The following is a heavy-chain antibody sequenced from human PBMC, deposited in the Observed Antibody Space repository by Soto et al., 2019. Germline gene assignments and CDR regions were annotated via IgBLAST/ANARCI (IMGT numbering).Heavy chain of an antibody. CDR3: AKGKAHFDWLSNWFDP. CDR1: GFTFSSYG. D-gene: IGHD3-9*01. J-gene: IGHJ5*02. Sequence: GGSLRLSCAASGFTFSSYGMHWVRQAPGKGLEWVAVISYDGSNKYYADSVKGRFTISRDNSKNTLYLKMNSLRAEDTAVYYCAKGKAHFDWLSNWFDPWGQGTLVTVSS. V-gene: IGHV3-30*18. CDR2: ISYDGSNK.